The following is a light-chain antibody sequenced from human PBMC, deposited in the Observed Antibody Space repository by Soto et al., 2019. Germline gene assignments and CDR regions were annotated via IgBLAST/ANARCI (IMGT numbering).Light chain of an antibody. V-gene: IGKV3-20*01. Sequence: EIVLTQSPGTLSLSPGERATLSCRASQSVSSSYLAWYQQKPGQAPRLLIYGASSRATGIPDRFSGSGSGTEFTLTITGLEPEDLAVYYCQQYGSSPPFTFGQGTRLEIK. CDR2: GAS. J-gene: IGKJ5*01. CDR3: QQYGSSPPFT. CDR1: QSVSSSY.